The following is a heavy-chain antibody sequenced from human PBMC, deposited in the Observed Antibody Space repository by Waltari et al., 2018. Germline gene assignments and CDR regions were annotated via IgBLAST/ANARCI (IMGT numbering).Heavy chain of an antibody. V-gene: IGHV1-2*06. CDR1: GYTFTGHY. CDR2: INPNSGGT. D-gene: IGHD4-17*01. J-gene: IGHJ4*02. CDR3: ARADYGDADFDY. Sequence: QVQLVQSGAEVKKPGASVKVSCTASGYTFTGHYMHWGRQAPGQGLEWMGRINPNSGGTNYAQKFQGRVTMTRDTSISTAYMELSRLRSDDTAVYYCARADYGDADFDYWGQGTLVTVSS.